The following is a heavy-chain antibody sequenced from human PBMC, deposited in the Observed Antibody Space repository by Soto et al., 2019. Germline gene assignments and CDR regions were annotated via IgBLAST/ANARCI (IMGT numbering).Heavy chain of an antibody. CDR3: ARERTYQLFGDDTLDI. CDR2: ISTSGST. J-gene: IGHJ3*02. CDR1: GGSLSSYY. Sequence: SETLSLTCTVSGGSLSSYYWSWIRQPAGKGLEWIGRISTSGSTKYNPSLKSRVTMSLDTRNNQVSLRLSSVTAADTAKYYCARERTYQLFGDDTLDIWGLGTMVTV. V-gene: IGHV4-4*07. D-gene: IGHD2-2*01.